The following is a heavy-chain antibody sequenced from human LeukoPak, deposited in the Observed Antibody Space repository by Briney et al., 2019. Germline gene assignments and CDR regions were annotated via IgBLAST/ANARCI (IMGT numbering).Heavy chain of an antibody. J-gene: IGHJ4*02. D-gene: IGHD2-2*01. CDR2: ISYDGSDK. V-gene: IGHV3-30*03. CDR1: GFTFSSYG. Sequence: LPGGSLRLSCAASGFTFSSYGMHWVRQAPGKGLEWVAVISYDGSDKYYADSVKGRFTISRDNSRNTLYLQMNSLRVEDTAVYYCARDTYCSSTSCEYYFDYWGQGTLVTVSS. CDR3: ARDTYCSSTSCEYYFDY.